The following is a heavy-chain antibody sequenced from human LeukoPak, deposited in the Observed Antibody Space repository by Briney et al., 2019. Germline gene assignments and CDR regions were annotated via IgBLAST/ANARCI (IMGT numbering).Heavy chain of an antibody. V-gene: IGHV3-21*04. CDR1: GFTFSSYA. CDR3: ASTVTYCGGDCSGY. Sequence: PGGSLRLSCAASGFTFSSYAMNWVRQAPGKGLEWVSSISSSNSYIYYADSVKGRFTISRDNAKNSLYLQMNSLRAEDTAVYYCASTVTYCGGDCSGYWGQGILVTVSS. D-gene: IGHD2-21*01. CDR2: ISSSNSYI. J-gene: IGHJ4*02.